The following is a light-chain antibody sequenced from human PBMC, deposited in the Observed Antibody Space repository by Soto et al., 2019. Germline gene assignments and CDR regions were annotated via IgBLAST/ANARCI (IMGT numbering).Light chain of an antibody. CDR1: QSISGTF. V-gene: IGKV3-20*01. J-gene: IGKJ1*01. CDR3: QQYYSSWT. CDR2: GAS. Sequence: EIVLTQSPGTLSLSPGERATLSCRASQSISGTFLAWYQHKTGQAPRVLIYGASRRATGIPDRFSGSGSGTDFTLTISRLEPEDFALYYCQQYYSSWTFGQGTKVEMK.